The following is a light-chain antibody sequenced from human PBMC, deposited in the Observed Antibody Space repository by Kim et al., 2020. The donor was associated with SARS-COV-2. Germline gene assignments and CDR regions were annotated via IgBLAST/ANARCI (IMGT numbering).Light chain of an antibody. CDR1: QSVNSY. CDR3: QQRYNWPPT. CDR2: DAS. V-gene: IGKV3-11*01. J-gene: IGKJ2*01. Sequence: LSPGGRATLSCRASQSVNSYLAWYQQKPGQAPRLLIQDASNRATGIPARFSGSGSGTDFALTISSLEPEDSAVYYCQQRYNWPPTFGQGTKLEI.